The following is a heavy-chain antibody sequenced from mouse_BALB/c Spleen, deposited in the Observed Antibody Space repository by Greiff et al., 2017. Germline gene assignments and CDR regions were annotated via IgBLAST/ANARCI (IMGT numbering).Heavy chain of an antibody. J-gene: IGHJ3*01. CDR3: AREELLRSWFAY. V-gene: IGHV2-9*02. CDR1: GFSLTSYG. Sequence: VQLQESGPGLVAPSQSLSITCTVSGFSLTSYGVHWVRQPPGKGLEWLGVIWAGGSTNYNSALMSRLSISKDNSKSQVFLKMNSLQTDDTAMYYCAREELLRSWFAYWGQGTLVTVSA. CDR2: IWAGGST. D-gene: IGHD1-1*01.